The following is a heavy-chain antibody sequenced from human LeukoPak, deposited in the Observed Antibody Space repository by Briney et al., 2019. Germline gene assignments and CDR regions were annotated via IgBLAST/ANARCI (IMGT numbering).Heavy chain of an antibody. CDR2: IYHSGST. CDR3: ARHGRGYSYGPLDY. D-gene: IGHD5-18*01. J-gene: IGHJ4*02. Sequence: SETLSLTCTVSGYSISSGYYWGWIRQPPGKGLEWIGSIYHSGSTYYNPSLKSRVTISVDTSKNQFSLKLSSVTAADTAVYYCARHGRGYSYGPLDYWGQGTLITVSS. CDR1: GYSISSGYY. V-gene: IGHV4-38-2*02.